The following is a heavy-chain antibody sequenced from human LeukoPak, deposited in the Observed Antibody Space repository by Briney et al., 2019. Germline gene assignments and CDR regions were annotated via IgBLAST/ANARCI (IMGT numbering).Heavy chain of an antibody. V-gene: IGHV3-9*01. CDR2: ISWNSGSI. CDR3: AKDMLSAVTTAIDY. CDR1: GFTFDDYA. Sequence: GRSLRLSCAASGFTFDDYAMHWVRQAPGKGLEWVSGISWNSGSIGYADSVKGRFTIFGDNAKNSLYLQMNSLRPEDTALYYFAKDMLSAVTTAIDYWGQGTLVTVSS. D-gene: IGHD4-11*01. J-gene: IGHJ4*02.